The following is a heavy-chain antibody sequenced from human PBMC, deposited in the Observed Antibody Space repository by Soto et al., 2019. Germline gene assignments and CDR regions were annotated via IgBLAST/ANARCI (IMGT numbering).Heavy chain of an antibody. CDR3: ARPTSLGGNPFDY. CDR1: GFTFSRNW. D-gene: IGHD2-15*01. CDR2: ISSDGSSP. J-gene: IGHJ4*02. V-gene: IGHV3-74*01. Sequence: LSLSCEASGFTFSRNWMHWVRQAPGKGLEWVSRISSDGSSPIYADSVRGRFTISRDNAKNTLYLQLNSLRAEDTAVYYCARPTSLGGNPFDYWGQGTLVTVSS.